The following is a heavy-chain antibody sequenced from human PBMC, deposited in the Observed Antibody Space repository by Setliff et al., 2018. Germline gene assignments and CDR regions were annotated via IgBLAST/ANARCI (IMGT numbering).Heavy chain of an antibody. J-gene: IGHJ4*02. CDR3: VRGQGPRTVVAIPFDH. Sequence: ASVKVSCKTSGYSFTVFGISWVRQAPGQGLEWMGWISPYYGSTNYAQKFQGRVTMTTDTSTSTAYMELTSLISDDTALYYCVRGQGPRTVVAIPFDHWGQGTLVTVSS. D-gene: IGHD3-22*01. CDR2: ISPYYGST. V-gene: IGHV1-18*01. CDR1: GYSFTVFG.